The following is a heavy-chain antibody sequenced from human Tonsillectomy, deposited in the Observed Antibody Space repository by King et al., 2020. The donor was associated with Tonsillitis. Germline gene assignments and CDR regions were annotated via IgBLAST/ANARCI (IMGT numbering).Heavy chain of an antibody. J-gene: IGHJ6*02. Sequence: VQLVESGGGVVQPGRSLRLSCAASGFTFSSYAMHWVRQAPGKGLEWVAFISYDGSYKYYADSVKGRFTISRDNSKNTVYLQMNSLRAEDTAVYYCAGRDGALDYYYYGMDVWGQGTTVTVSS. CDR2: ISYDGSYK. CDR3: AGRDGALDYYYYGMDV. V-gene: IGHV3-30*04. CDR1: GFTFSSYA. D-gene: IGHD4-17*01.